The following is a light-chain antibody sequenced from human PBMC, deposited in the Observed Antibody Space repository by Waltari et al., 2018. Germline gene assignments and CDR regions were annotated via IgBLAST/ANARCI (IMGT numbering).Light chain of an antibody. J-gene: IGLJ2*01. CDR3: QSDDSSNNKI. CDR2: DDN. V-gene: IGLV6-57*03. Sequence: NFMLTQPHSVSESPGKTVTISCTRSSGSIASNNVQWPQPRPGSAPTTVIYDDNQRPSGVPDRVSGSIDSSSNAASLTIAGLKAEDEADYYCQSDDSSNNKIFGGGTKLTGL. CDR1: SGSIASNN.